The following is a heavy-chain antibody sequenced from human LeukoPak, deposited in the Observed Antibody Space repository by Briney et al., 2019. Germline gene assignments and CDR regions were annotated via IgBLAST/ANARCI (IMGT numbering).Heavy chain of an antibody. J-gene: IGHJ5*02. Sequence: PSETLSLTCTVSGGSMRSHSWQWIRQSPGKGLEWIGSVNYFGTTTYNPSLKRRVTLSVDTYKNQFSLKLTSMTAADTAVYYCARDIGGDTDGSASYWFAPWGQGTLVTVSS. V-gene: IGHV4-59*11. CDR3: ARDIGGDTDGSASYWFAP. CDR2: VNYFGTT. D-gene: IGHD1-1*01. CDR1: GGSMRSHS.